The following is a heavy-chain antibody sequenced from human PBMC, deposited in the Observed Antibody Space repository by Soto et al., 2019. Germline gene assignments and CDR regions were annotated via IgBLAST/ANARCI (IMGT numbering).Heavy chain of an antibody. CDR2: ISSRSDI. CDR3: AREYTAWPLAYGLDV. CDR1: GFTFSTYS. Sequence: GGSLRLSXVGSGFTFSTYSINWVRQAPGKGLEWVSSISSRSDIYYADSVKGRFTISRDNAKNSVSLQMNSLRAEDTAVYYCAREYTAWPLAYGLDVWGQGTAVTVSS. D-gene: IGHD2-2*02. J-gene: IGHJ6*02. V-gene: IGHV3-21*01.